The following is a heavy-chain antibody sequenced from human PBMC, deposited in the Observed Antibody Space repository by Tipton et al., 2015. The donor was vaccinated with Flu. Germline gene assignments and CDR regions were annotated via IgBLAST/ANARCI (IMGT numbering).Heavy chain of an antibody. CDR1: GGSISSYY. CDR2: IYYSGST. V-gene: IGHV4-59*08. D-gene: IGHD3-10*01. CDR3: ATNYYGSGRYGLS. Sequence: LSLTCTVSGGSISSYYWGWIRQPPVKGLEWIGYIYYSGSTNYNPSLTCPVTISVDTSKNQFSLKLSSVTAADTAVYYCATNYYGSGRYGLSWGQGTLVTVSS. J-gene: IGHJ5*02.